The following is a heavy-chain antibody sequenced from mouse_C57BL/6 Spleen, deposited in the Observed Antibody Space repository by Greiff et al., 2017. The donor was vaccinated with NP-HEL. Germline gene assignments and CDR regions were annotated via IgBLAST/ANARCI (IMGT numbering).Heavy chain of an antibody. CDR1: GYTFTSYW. V-gene: IGHV1-64*01. CDR3: ARNWDEHWYFDV. J-gene: IGHJ1*03. Sequence: QVQLQQSGAELVKPGASVKLSCKASGYTFTSYWMHWVKQRPGQGLEWIGMIHPNSGSTNYNEKFKSKATLTVDKSSSTAYMQLSSLTSEDSAVYYCARNWDEHWYFDVWGTGTTVTVSS. D-gene: IGHD4-1*01. CDR2: IHPNSGST.